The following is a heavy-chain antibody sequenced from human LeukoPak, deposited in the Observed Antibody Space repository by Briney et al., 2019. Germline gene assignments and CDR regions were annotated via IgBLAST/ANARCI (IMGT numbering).Heavy chain of an antibody. V-gene: IGHV3-30*04. CDR2: ISYDGSNK. CDR3: ARSYYYGSGSYYTGTFDY. Sequence: GGSLRLSCAASGFTFSSYAVHWVRQAPGKGLEWVAVISYDGSNKYYADSVKGRFTISRDNSKNTLYLQMNSLRAEDTAVYYCARSYYYGSGSYYTGTFDYWGQGTLVTVSS. CDR1: GFTFSSYA. D-gene: IGHD3-10*01. J-gene: IGHJ4*02.